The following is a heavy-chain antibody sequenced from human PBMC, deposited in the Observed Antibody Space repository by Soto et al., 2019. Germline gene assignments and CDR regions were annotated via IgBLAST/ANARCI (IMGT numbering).Heavy chain of an antibody. V-gene: IGHV3-48*02. CDR1: GFTFSSYS. CDR3: ARVGRGVYGMDV. D-gene: IGHD2-8*01. CDR2: ITSDSSTI. Sequence: EVQLVESGGGLVQPGGSLRLSCAASGFTFSSYSINWVRQAPGKGLEWFSYITSDSSTISSADSVKGRFTVSRDNAKNSLYLQMNSLRDEDTAVYYCARVGRGVYGMDVWGQGTSVTVSS. J-gene: IGHJ6*02.